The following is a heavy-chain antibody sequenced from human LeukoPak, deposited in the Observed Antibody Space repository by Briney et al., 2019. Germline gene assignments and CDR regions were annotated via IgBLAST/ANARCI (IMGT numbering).Heavy chain of an antibody. J-gene: IGHJ3*02. Sequence: GGSLRLSCAASGFTFSSYPMTWVRQAPGNGLEWVSAIVGSDDATYYADSVKGRFTISRDNSKNTLYLQMNSLRAEDTAVYYCAKRLYTSGWSAFDIWGQGTMVTVSS. V-gene: IGHV3-23*01. CDR2: IVGSDDAT. CDR1: GFTFSSYP. CDR3: AKRLYTSGWSAFDI. D-gene: IGHD6-19*01.